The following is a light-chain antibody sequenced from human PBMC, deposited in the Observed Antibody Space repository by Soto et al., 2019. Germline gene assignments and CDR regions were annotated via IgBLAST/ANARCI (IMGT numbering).Light chain of an antibody. J-gene: IGLJ1*01. CDR1: SSDFGGYNY. V-gene: IGLV2-11*01. CDR2: DVS. CDR3: CSYAGSYTFYV. Sequence: QSVLTQPRSVSGSPGQSVTISCTGTSSDFGGYNYVSWYQQHPGKAPKLMIYDVSKRPSGVPDRLSGSKSGNTASLTISGLQAEDEADYYCCSYAGSYTFYVFGTGTKVTVL.